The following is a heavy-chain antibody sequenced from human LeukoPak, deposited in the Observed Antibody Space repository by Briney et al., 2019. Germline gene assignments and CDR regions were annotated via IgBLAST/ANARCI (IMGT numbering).Heavy chain of an antibody. J-gene: IGHJ4*02. CDR2: IYYSGRT. CDR3: ASTGNYYDSSGYYSTEDY. CDR1: GGSLSSGGYY. Sequence: SETLSLTCTVSGGSLSSGGYYWSWVRQHPGRGLEWLGYIYYSGRTYYNPSLKSRVTISVDTSKNQFSLKLSSVTAADTAVYFCASTGNYYDSSGYYSTEDYWGQGTLVTVSS. D-gene: IGHD3-22*01. V-gene: IGHV4-31*03.